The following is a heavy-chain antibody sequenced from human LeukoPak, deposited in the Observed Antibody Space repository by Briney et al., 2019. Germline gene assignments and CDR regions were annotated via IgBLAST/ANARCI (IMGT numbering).Heavy chain of an antibody. Sequence: GGSLRLSCAASGFTFSSYAMGWVRQAPGKGLEWVSGITGGGGTTHYADSVNGRFTISRDNSKNTLYLQMNSLRAEDTAVYYCARAKSFDYWGQGTLVTVSS. CDR1: GFTFSSYA. J-gene: IGHJ4*02. CDR3: ARAKSFDY. CDR2: ITGGGGTT. V-gene: IGHV3-23*01.